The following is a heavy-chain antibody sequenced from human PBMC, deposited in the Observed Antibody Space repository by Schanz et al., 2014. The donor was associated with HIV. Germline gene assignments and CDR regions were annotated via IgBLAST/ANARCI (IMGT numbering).Heavy chain of an antibody. J-gene: IGHJ4*02. CDR2: INPSSGGT. CDR1: GYTFTSYG. CDR3: ARDQNVISMVRGVMGGVDY. Sequence: QVQLVQSGAVVKKPGASVKVSCKASGYTFTSYGISWVRQAPGQGLEWMGWINPSSGGTNYAQKFQGRVTMTRDTSISAAYMELRRLRSDDTAVYYCARDQNVISMVRGVMGGVDYWGQGTLVTVSS. V-gene: IGHV1-2*02. D-gene: IGHD3-10*01.